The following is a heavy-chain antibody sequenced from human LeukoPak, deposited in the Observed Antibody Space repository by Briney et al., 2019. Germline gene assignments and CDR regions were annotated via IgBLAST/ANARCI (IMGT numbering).Heavy chain of an antibody. D-gene: IGHD3-22*01. CDR3: ARDERYDSSGYPFDY. V-gene: IGHV1-2*02. J-gene: IGHJ4*02. CDR2: INPNNGGT. Sequence: ASVKVSCKASGYTFTGYYRHWVRQAPGQGLEWMGWINPNNGGTKYAQKFQDRVTMTRDTSISTAYMELSRLRSDDTAVYYCARDERYDSSGYPFDYWGQGTLVTVSS. CDR1: GYTFTGYY.